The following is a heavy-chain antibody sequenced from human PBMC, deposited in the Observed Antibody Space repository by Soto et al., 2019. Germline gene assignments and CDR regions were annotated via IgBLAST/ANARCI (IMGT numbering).Heavy chain of an antibody. CDR2: IYHSGST. D-gene: IGHD4-17*01. Sequence: AETLSLTCAVSGYSIISGYYWVLIRHTPGKGLEWIASIYHSGSTYYNPSLKSRVTISVDTSKNQFSLKLTSVTAADTAVYYCARGAATVTPGWFDPWGQGIMVTVSS. CDR1: GYSIISGYY. CDR3: ARGAATVTPGWFDP. V-gene: IGHV4-38-2*01. J-gene: IGHJ5*02.